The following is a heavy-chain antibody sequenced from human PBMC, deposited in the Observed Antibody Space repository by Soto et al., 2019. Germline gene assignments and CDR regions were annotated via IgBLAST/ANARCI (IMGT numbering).Heavy chain of an antibody. V-gene: IGHV1-18*01. Sequence: QVQLVQSGAEVKKPGASVKVSCKASGYTFTSYGISWVRQAPGQGLEWMGWISAYNGNTNYAQKLQGRVTMTTDTSTSTAYMELRSLRSDVTAVYYCARYGTRYFDWLKRSGLDYWGQGTLVTVSS. CDR2: ISAYNGNT. CDR1: GYTFTSYG. J-gene: IGHJ4*02. D-gene: IGHD3-9*01. CDR3: ARYGTRYFDWLKRSGLDY.